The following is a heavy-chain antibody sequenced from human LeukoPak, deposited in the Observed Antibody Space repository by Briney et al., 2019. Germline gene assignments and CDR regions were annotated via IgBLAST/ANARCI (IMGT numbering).Heavy chain of an antibody. CDR3: ARHLRVGAVIDY. Sequence: SETLSLTCAVSGGSISSGGYSWSWIRQPPGKGLEWIGSIYYSGSTYYNPSLKSRVTISVDTSKNQFSLKLSSVTAADTAVYYCARHLRVGAVIDYWGQGTLVTVSS. CDR1: GGSISSGGYS. D-gene: IGHD1-26*01. CDR2: IYYSGST. J-gene: IGHJ4*02. V-gene: IGHV4-39*01.